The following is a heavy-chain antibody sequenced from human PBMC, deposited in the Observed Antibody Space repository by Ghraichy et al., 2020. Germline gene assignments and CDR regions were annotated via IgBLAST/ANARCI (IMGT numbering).Heavy chain of an antibody. V-gene: IGHV3-74*01. CDR2: INEDGRIT. D-gene: IGHD3-16*01. Sequence: ESLNISCEDSGSTFRSYWMHWVRQVPGKGLVWVTRINEDGRITNYADSVEGRFTVSRDNARNTLYLEMNSLRAEDTAVYCCARDVGGRSSFWGQGTLVTVSS. CDR1: GSTFRSYW. CDR3: ARDVGGRSSF. J-gene: IGHJ4*02.